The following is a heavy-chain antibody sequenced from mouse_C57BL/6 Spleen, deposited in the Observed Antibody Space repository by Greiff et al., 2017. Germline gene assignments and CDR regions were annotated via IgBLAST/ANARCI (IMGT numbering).Heavy chain of an antibody. J-gene: IGHJ4*01. D-gene: IGHD2-3*01. Sequence: QVQLQQSGAELASPGASVTLSCKASGYTFTDHIMNWVKKRPGQGLEWIGRIYPVSGATNYNQKFRGKATFSVDRSSSTVYMMLNSLTSEDPDVYDCGRSGYYEYYAMDYWGQGTSVTVSS. CDR2: IYPVSGAT. V-gene: IGHV1-11*01. CDR1: GYTFTDHI. CDR3: GRSGYYEYYAMDY.